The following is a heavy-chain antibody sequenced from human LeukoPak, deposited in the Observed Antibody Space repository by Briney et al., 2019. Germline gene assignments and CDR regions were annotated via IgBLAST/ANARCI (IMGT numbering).Heavy chain of an antibody. CDR3: AKGAYYDSSGYTDY. J-gene: IGHJ4*02. D-gene: IGHD3-22*01. V-gene: IGHV3-23*01. Sequence: GGSLRLSCAASGFIFSRYGMSWVRQAPGKGLEWVSAISGSGGTTYYAESVKGRFTISRDNSKNTLYLQMNSLRAEDTAVYYCAKGAYYDSSGYTDYWGQGTLVTVSS. CDR1: GFIFSRYG. CDR2: ISGSGGTT.